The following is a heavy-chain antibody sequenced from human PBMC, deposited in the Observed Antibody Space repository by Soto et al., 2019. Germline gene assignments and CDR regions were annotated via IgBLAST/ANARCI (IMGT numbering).Heavy chain of an antibody. CDR2: ISSSSSTI. CDR3: ARGPVSAH. Sequence: PGGSLRLSCAASGFTFSSYSMNWVRQAPGKGLEWVSYISSSSSTIYYADSVKGRFTISRDNAKNSLYLQMNSLRAEDTAVYYCARGPVSAHWGQGTLVTVSS. D-gene: IGHD6-6*01. J-gene: IGHJ4*02. V-gene: IGHV3-48*01. CDR1: GFTFSSYS.